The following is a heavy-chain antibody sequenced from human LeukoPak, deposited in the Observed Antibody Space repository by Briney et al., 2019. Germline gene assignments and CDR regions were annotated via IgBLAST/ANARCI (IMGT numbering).Heavy chain of an antibody. CDR3: VKTMITFGGVIRTDAFDM. J-gene: IGHJ3*02. V-gene: IGHV3-30-3*01. D-gene: IGHD3-16*01. CDR1: GFTFRSYS. CDR2: MSHDGIQK. Sequence: GGSLRLSCAASGFTFRSYSMHWVRQAPGKGLEWVAVMSHDGIQKYYADSVRGRFTVSRDDSKNTLYLQMDSLRAEDTAVYFCVKTMITFGGVIRTDAFDMWGQGTLVTVSS.